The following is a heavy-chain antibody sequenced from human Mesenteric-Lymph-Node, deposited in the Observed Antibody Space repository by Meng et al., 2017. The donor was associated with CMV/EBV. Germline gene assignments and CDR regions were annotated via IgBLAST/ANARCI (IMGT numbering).Heavy chain of an antibody. CDR3: ARDLSATVDY. Sequence: GESLKISCAASGFTFTTYGMHWVRQAPGKGLEWVAYIRYDGTIRWYADSVKGRFTISRDMSKNTLYLQMNSLRPEDTAVYYCARDLSATVDYWGQGDLVTVSS. CDR1: GFTFTTYG. CDR2: IRYDGTIR. J-gene: IGHJ4*02. V-gene: IGHV3-30*02.